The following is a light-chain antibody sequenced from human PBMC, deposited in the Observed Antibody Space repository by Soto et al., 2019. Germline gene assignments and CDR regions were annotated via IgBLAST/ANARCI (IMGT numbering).Light chain of an antibody. V-gene: IGKV3-20*01. J-gene: IGKJ2*01. CDR2: GAS. CDR3: QEYGSSPPYT. Sequence: EIVLTQSPGTLSLSPGERATLSCRATRSVSSTSLAWYQQIPDQAPRLLIYGASSRTTGVPERFSGSGSETDFTLTISRLEPEDFAVYYCQEYGSSPPYTFGQGTKLEI. CDR1: RSVSSTS.